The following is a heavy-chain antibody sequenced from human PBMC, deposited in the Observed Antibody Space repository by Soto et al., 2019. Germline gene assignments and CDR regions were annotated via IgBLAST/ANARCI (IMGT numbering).Heavy chain of an antibody. CDR2: ISYDGSNK. CDR3: AKGGVGSTSNAFDI. V-gene: IGHV3-30*18. Sequence: GSLRLSCAASGFTFRSYGMHWVRQAPGKGLEWVAVISYDGSNKYYADSVKGRFTISRDNSKNTLYLQMNSLRAEDTAVYYCAKGGVGSTSNAFDIWGQGTMVTVSS. J-gene: IGHJ3*02. CDR1: GFTFRSYG. D-gene: IGHD1-26*01.